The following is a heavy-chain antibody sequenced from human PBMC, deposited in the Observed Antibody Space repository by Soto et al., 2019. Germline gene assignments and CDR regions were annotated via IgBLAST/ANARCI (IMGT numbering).Heavy chain of an antibody. Sequence: SETLSLTCTVYGGSFSGYYLSLIRKPPFKGLEWIGEINHSGSTNYNPSLKSRVTISVDTSKNQFSLKLSSVTAADTAVYYCARTKLWPLYYYYGMEVWGQGTTVTVSS. D-gene: IGHD5-18*01. V-gene: IGHV4-34*01. CDR1: GGSFSGYY. J-gene: IGHJ6*02. CDR2: INHSGST. CDR3: ARTKLWPLYYYYGMEV.